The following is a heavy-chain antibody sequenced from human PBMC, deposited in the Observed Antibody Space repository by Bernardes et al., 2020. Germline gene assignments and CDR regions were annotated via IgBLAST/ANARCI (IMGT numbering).Heavy chain of an antibody. D-gene: IGHD2-21*01. Sequence: ASVKVSCTASGYTFSDYYIHWLRQAPGQGLEWMGWISPKSGATNHAQKFRGRVTLTRDTSISTDYMELSSLRSDDTAVYYCARTFYYDRGGDSLFDLWGQGTPVTVSS. CDR2: ISPKSGAT. CDR3: ARTFYYDRGGDSLFDL. V-gene: IGHV1-2*02. CDR1: GYTFSDYY. J-gene: IGHJ4*02.